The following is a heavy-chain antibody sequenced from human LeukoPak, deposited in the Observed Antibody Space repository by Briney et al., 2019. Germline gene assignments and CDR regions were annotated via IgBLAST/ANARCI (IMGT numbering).Heavy chain of an antibody. J-gene: IGHJ4*02. V-gene: IGHV4-34*01. CDR1: GGSFSGYF. CDR3: ARERIAARPFDY. CDR2: IYYSGST. Sequence: PTETLSLTCAVYGGSFSGYFWSWIRQPPGKGLEWIGSIYYSGSTYYNPSLKSRVTISVDTSKNQFSLKLSSVTAADTAVYYCARERIAARPFDYWGQGTLVTVSS. D-gene: IGHD6-6*01.